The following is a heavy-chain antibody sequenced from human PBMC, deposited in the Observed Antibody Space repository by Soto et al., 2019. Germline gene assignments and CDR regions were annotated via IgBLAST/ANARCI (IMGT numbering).Heavy chain of an antibody. CDR2: ISGSGGST. CDR1: GFTFSSYA. V-gene: IGHV3-23*01. J-gene: IGHJ4*02. D-gene: IGHD2-2*01. Sequence: GGSLRLSCAASGFTFSSYAMSWVRQAPGKGLEWVSAISGSGGSTYYADSVKGRFTISRDNSKNTLYLQMNSLRAEDTAVYYCAKDRPKQPRVVVPVRGKHGPDYWGQGTLVTVSS. CDR3: AKDRPKQPRVVVPVRGKHGPDY.